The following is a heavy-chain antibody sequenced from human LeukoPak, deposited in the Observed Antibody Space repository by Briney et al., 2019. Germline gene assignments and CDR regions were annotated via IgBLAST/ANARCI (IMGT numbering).Heavy chain of an antibody. J-gene: IGHJ3*02. CDR3: ERAYGSGSYNAFDI. D-gene: IGHD3-10*01. CDR1: GYSFTNYW. V-gene: IGHV5-51*01. Sequence: GESLKISWKGSGYSFTNYWIGWVRQMPGKGLEWMGIIYPGDSDTRYSPSFQGQVTISGDKSISTAYLHWSSLKASDTAMYYCERAYGSGSYNAFDIWGQGTMVTVSS. CDR2: IYPGDSDT.